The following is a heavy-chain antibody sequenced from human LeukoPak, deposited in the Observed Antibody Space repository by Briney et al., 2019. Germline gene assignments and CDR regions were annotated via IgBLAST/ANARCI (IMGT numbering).Heavy chain of an antibody. J-gene: IGHJ4*02. CDR2: INNSGGRT. D-gene: IGHD3-16*02. CDR3: ARVYDYVWGSYRYRQFDY. V-gene: IGHV3-23*01. Sequence: GGSLRLSCAASGFTFSKYDMSWVRQGPGKGPEWVSGINNSGGRTYYADSVKGRFTISRDNAKNSLYLQMNSLRAEDTAVYYCARVYDYVWGSYRYRQFDYWGQGTLVTVSS. CDR1: GFTFSKYD.